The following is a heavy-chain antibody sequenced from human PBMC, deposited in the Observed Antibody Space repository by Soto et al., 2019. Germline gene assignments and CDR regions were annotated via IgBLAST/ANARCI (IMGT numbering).Heavy chain of an antibody. CDR1: GGTFSTYT. CDR3: SIGSWSAETFDV. J-gene: IGHJ3*01. D-gene: IGHD2-2*01. CDR2: IIPMLTVT. V-gene: IGHV1-69*02. Sequence: QVHLVQSGAEVKKPGSSVKVSCKAAGGTFSTYTLIWVRQAPGQGLEWMGRIIPMLTVTNSAQKFQGRVTLTADKSTNTAFMELTSLRSDDTAVYYCSIGSWSAETFDVWGQGPMVTVSS.